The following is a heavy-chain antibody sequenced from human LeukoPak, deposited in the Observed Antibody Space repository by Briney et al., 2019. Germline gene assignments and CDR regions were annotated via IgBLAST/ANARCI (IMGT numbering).Heavy chain of an antibody. V-gene: IGHV3-7*01. J-gene: IGHJ4*02. CDR1: EFTFSSYT. CDR3: ARDVGGSLDY. CDR2: IKGDESAK. Sequence: PGGSLRLSCAASEFTFSSYTMHWVRQAPGKGLEWVANIKGDESAKHQADSVKGRFTISRDNAQNSVYLQMSSLRGEDTAVYYCARDVGGSLDYWGQGTLVTVSS. D-gene: IGHD1-26*01.